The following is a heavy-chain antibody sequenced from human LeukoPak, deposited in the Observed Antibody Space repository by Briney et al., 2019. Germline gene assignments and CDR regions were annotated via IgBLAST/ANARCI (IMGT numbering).Heavy chain of an antibody. Sequence: VASVKVSCKASGGTFSSYAISWVRQAPGQGLEWMGGIIPIFGTANYAQKFQGRATITADKSTSTAYMELSSLRSEDTAVYYCARDSSRLKNNWFDPWGQGTLVTVSS. V-gene: IGHV1-69*06. D-gene: IGHD2-2*01. CDR2: IIPIFGTA. J-gene: IGHJ5*02. CDR3: ARDSSRLKNNWFDP. CDR1: GGTFSSYA.